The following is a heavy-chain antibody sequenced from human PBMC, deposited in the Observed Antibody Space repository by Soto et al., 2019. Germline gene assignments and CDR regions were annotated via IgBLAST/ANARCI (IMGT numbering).Heavy chain of an antibody. CDR1: GYTFTSYG. V-gene: IGHV1-18*01. CDR3: AKQYDSSGYLDWFDP. CDR2: ISAYNGNT. Sequence: ASVKVSCEASGYTFTSYGISWVRQAPGQGLEWMGWISAYNGNTNYAQKLQGRVTMTTDTSTSTAYMELRSLRSDDTAVYYCAKQYDSSGYLDWFDPWGQGTLVTVSS. D-gene: IGHD3-22*01. J-gene: IGHJ5*02.